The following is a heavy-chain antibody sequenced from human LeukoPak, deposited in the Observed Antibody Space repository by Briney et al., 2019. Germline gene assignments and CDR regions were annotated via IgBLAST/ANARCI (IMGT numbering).Heavy chain of an antibody. CDR2: IIPIFAAA. CDR3: ASSTRGVHEYSYGGYFDY. Sequence: SVKVSCKTSGGTFSSYGISWVRQAPGQGLEWMGGIIPIFAAANYAQKFQGRVTITTDESTSTAYMELSSLRSEDTAVYYCASSTRGVHEYSYGGYFDYWGQGTLVTVSS. CDR1: GGTFSSYG. D-gene: IGHD5-18*01. V-gene: IGHV1-69*05. J-gene: IGHJ4*02.